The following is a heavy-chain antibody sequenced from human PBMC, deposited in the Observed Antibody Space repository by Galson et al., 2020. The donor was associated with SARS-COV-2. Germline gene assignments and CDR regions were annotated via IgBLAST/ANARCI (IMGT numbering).Heavy chain of an antibody. J-gene: IGHJ3*02. D-gene: IGHD2-2*02. CDR1: GGSISSSNYY. V-gene: IGHV4-39*01. Sequence: ETSETPSLTCTVSGGSISSSNYYWGWIRQPPGKGQEWIGRIYASGNTYYNPSLKSPVTISVDTSQNQFSLKLSSVTAAHTAVYYCARHGDCSSTSCYTGAFDIWGRGTMVTVSS. CDR2: IYASGNT. CDR3: ARHGDCSSTSCYTGAFDI.